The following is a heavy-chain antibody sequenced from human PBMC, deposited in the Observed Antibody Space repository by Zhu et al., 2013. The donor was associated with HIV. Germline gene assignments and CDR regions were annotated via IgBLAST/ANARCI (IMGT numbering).Heavy chain of an antibody. CDR3: ASTGSGSYYIPYAFDI. D-gene: IGHD3-10*01. CDR2: IIPIFGTA. Sequence: QVQLVQSGAEVKKPGSSVKVSCKASGGTFSSYAISWVRQAPGQGLEWMGGIIPIFGTANYAQKFQGRVTITADESTSTAYVELSSLRSEDTAVYYCASTGSGSYYIPYAFDIWGQGDNGHRLF. V-gene: IGHV1-69*01. J-gene: IGHJ3*02. CDR1: GGTFSSYA.